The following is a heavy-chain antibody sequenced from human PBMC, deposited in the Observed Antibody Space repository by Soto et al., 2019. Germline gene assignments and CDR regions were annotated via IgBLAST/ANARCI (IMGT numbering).Heavy chain of an antibody. CDR3: AKDPRYYDILTGYGGAYFDY. V-gene: IGHV3-30*18. D-gene: IGHD3-9*01. Sequence: GGSLRLSCAASGFTFSSYGMHWVRQAPGKGLEWVAVISYDGSNKYYADSVEGRFSISRDNSKNTLYMQMNSLRGEDTAVYYCAKDPRYYDILTGYGGAYFDYWGQGTLVTVSS. J-gene: IGHJ4*02. CDR1: GFTFSSYG. CDR2: ISYDGSNK.